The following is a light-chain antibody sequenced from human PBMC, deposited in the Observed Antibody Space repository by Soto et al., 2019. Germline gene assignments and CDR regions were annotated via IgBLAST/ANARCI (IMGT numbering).Light chain of an antibody. CDR2: GSS. V-gene: IGKV3-20*01. CDR1: QTVSNNY. CDR3: QQYGSSPPYT. Sequence: EVVLTQSPVTLSLSPGERATLSCRASQTVSNNYLAWYQQKPGQAPRLLIFGSSDRATGIPDRFSGSGSGKDFPLTISRLEPEDFAVYYCQQYGSSPPYTFGQGTKLEIK. J-gene: IGKJ2*01.